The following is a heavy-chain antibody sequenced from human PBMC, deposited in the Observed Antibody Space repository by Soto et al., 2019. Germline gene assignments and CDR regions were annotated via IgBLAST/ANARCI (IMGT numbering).Heavy chain of an antibody. J-gene: IGHJ6*02. D-gene: IGHD3-3*01. CDR1: GYTFTSYY. V-gene: IGHV1-46*01. Sequence: QVQLVQSGAEVKKPGASVKVSCKASGYTFTSYYMHWVRQAPGQGLEWMGIINPSGVSTSYAQKFQGRVTMTRDTSTSTVYMELSSLRSEDTAVYYCARTNRYYDFWSGPSPDYYYYGMDVWGQGTTVTVSS. CDR2: INPSGVST. CDR3: ARTNRYYDFWSGPSPDYYYYGMDV.